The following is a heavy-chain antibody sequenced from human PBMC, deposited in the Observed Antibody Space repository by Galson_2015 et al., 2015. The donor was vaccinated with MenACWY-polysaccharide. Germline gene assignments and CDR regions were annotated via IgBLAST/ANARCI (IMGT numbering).Heavy chain of an antibody. CDR3: AKGGREVDNWLDP. CDR2: ITGSGSST. CDR1: GFTFSSYV. J-gene: IGHJ5*02. D-gene: IGHD1-26*01. Sequence: SLRLSCAASGFTFSSYVMSWVRQAPGRGLEWVSSITGSGSSTYYVDSVKGRFTISRDNSKNTLFLQMNSLRADDTAVYYCAKGGREVDNWLDPWGQGALVTVSS. V-gene: IGHV3-23*01.